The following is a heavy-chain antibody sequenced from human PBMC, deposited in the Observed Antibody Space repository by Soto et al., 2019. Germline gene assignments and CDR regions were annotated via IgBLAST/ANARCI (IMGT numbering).Heavy chain of an antibody. CDR2: ISAYNGNT. CDR3: ARDEYSGGWYVYFDY. Sequence: QVQLVQSGAEVKKPGASVKVSCKASGYTFTSYGISWVRQAPGQGLEWMGWISAYNGNTNYAQKLQGRVTMTTDTYTSTAYMELRSLRSDDTAVYYCARDEYSGGWYVYFDYWGQGTLVTVSS. V-gene: IGHV1-18*01. D-gene: IGHD6-19*01. CDR1: GYTFTSYG. J-gene: IGHJ4*02.